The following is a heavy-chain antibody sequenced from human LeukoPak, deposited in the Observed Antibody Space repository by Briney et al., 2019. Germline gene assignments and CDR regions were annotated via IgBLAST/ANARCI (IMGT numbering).Heavy chain of an antibody. CDR1: GYTFSSYW. CDR2: IYPGDSAT. CDR3: ARSTGGTGPADY. V-gene: IGHV5-51*01. Sequence: GESLKISCKVSGYTFSSYWIGWVGQMPGEGLEWMGIIYPGDSATRYSPSFQGQVTISADTTISTAYLQWTSLKASDTAMYYCARSTGGTGPADYWGQGTLVTVSS. D-gene: IGHD2-8*02. J-gene: IGHJ4*02.